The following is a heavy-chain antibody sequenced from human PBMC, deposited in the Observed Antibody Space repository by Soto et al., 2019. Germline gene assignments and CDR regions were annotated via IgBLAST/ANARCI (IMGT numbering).Heavy chain of an antibody. V-gene: IGHV1-2*02. J-gene: IGHJ3*02. Sequence: QLHLVQSGAVVKKPGASVTVSCSASGYPVTAYYMHWVRQAPGRGLEWMGGINPATGAAKYTQTFQGRVTMTRDTSTSTVFMELSGLTSEDTAGFYCARGGGVGVAGSAAFDMWGQGILVTVSS. CDR1: GYPVTAYY. D-gene: IGHD3-3*01. CDR3: ARGGGVGVAGSAAFDM. CDR2: INPATGAA.